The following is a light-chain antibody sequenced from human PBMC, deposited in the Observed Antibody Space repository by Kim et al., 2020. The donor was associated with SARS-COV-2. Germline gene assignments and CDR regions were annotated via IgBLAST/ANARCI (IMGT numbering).Light chain of an antibody. J-gene: IGKJ2*01. CDR1: QNIGFN. Sequence: EIVMTQSVATLSVSPGETATLSCRASQNIGFNLAWYQQKPGQAPRLLIHGASTRATGIPARFSGSGSGTEFTLTINSLQSEDFAVYQCQQYNNLYTFGQGTKLEI. CDR2: GAS. V-gene: IGKV3-15*01. CDR3: QQYNNLYT.